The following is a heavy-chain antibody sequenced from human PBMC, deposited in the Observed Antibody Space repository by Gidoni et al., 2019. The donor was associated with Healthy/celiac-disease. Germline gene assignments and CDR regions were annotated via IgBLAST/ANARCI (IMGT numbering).Heavy chain of an antibody. D-gene: IGHD1-1*01. Sequence: FSSYWMSWVRQAPGKGLELVANIKQDGSEKYYVDSVKGRFTISRDNAKNSLYLQMNSLRAEDTAVYYCARGGFDWNAADFDYWGQGTLVTVSS. V-gene: IGHV3-7*01. J-gene: IGHJ4*02. CDR2: IKQDGSEK. CDR3: ARGGFDWNAADFDY. CDR1: FSSYW.